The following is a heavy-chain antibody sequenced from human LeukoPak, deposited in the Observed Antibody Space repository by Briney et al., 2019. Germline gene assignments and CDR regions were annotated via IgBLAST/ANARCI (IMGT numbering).Heavy chain of an antibody. J-gene: IGHJ4*02. Sequence: SETLSLTCTVSGGSISSYYWSWIRQPPGKGLEWIGYIYYSGSANYNPSLKSRVTISVDTSKNQFSLKLSSVTAADTAVYYCARAPSYYFDYWGQGTLVTVSS. CDR1: GGSISSYY. V-gene: IGHV4-59*01. CDR3: ARAPSYYFDY. CDR2: IYYSGSA.